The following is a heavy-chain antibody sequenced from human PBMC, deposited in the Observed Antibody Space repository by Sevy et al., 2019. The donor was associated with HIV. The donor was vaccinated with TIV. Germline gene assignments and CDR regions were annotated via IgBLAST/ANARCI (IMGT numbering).Heavy chain of an antibody. CDR3: ARVSVATHYYYYYYMDV. D-gene: IGHD5-12*01. V-gene: IGHV3-11*01. CDR2: ISRSGSTI. J-gene: IGHJ6*03. CDR1: GFTFSDYY. Sequence: GGSLRLSCAASGFTFSDYYMSWIRQAPGKGLEWVSYISRSGSTIYYADSVKGRFTISRDNAKNSLYLQMNSLRAEDTAVYYCARVSVATHYYYYYYMDVWGKGTTVTVSS.